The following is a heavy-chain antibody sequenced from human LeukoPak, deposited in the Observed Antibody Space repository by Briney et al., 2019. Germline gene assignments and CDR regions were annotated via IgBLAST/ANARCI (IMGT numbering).Heavy chain of an antibody. V-gene: IGHV3-7*01. D-gene: IGHD2-15*01. CDR3: AREDGYCSGGNCYSYFDS. Sequence: GGSLRLSCAASGFIFSDHYMDWVRQAPGKGLEWVAYIKKTGSETYYVGSVKGRFTITRDNARNSLFLQMNSLRAEDTAVYYCAREDGYCSGGNCYSYFDSWGQGTLVTVSS. CDR1: GFIFSDHY. CDR2: IKKTGSET. J-gene: IGHJ4*02.